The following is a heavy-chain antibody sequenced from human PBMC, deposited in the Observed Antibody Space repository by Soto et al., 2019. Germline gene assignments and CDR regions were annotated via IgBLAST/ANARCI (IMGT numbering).Heavy chain of an antibody. D-gene: IGHD2-15*01. J-gene: IGHJ4*02. CDR3: AHRRSYCSGGSCYSGFDY. CDR1: GFSLNTSGVG. CDR2: IYWDDDK. Sequence: QITLKESGPTLVKPTQTLTLTCTFSGFSLNTSGVGVGWIRQPPGKALEWLALIYWDDDKRYSPSLKSRLTITKDTSKNQVVLTMTNMDPVDTATYYCAHRRSYCSGGSCYSGFDYWGQGTLVTVSS. V-gene: IGHV2-5*02.